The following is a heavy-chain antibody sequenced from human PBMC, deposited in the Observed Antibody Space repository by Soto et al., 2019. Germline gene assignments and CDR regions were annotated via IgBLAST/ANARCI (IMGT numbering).Heavy chain of an antibody. CDR3: ARPRTYDYESSSYYGHQFDD. CDR1: GGIFRRHP. J-gene: IGHJ4*02. V-gene: IGHV1-69*01. Sequence: QVQLVQSGAEVKKPGSSVKVSCKTSGGIFRRHPIDWVRQAPGQGLEWMGGIVPQLGRVIYPRDFQGRVTIYADELTKTSYLELSGLTSEDPAVYYCARPRTYDYESSSYYGHQFDDWGQGTLVTVS. CDR2: IVPQLGRV. D-gene: IGHD3-22*01.